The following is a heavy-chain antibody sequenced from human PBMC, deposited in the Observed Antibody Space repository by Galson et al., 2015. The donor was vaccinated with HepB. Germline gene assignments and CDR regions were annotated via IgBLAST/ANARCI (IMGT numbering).Heavy chain of an antibody. D-gene: IGHD7-27*01. V-gene: IGHV1-3*01. Sequence: SVKVSCKASGYTFTSYTMHWVRQAPGQRLEWMGWINAGNGNTKYSQKFQGRVTITRDTSASRAYMELSSLRSEDTAVYYCARVLGPGPFDYWGQGTLVTVSS. CDR1: GYTFTSYT. CDR3: ARVLGPGPFDY. CDR2: INAGNGNT. J-gene: IGHJ4*02.